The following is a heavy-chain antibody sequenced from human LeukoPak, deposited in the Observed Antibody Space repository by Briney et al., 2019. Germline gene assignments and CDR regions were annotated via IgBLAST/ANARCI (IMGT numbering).Heavy chain of an antibody. D-gene: IGHD2-2*01. V-gene: IGHV3-7*03. CDR3: AGDWVWADCSSTSCYYYYYGMDV. CDR1: RFTFSSYW. CDR2: IKQDGSEK. Sequence: GGSLRLSCAASRFTFSSYWMSWVRLAPGKGLEWVANIKQDGSEKYYVDSVKGRFTISRDNAKNSVYLEMNSLRAEDTAVYYCAGDWVWADCSSTSCYYYYYGMDVWGQGTTVTVSS. J-gene: IGHJ6*02.